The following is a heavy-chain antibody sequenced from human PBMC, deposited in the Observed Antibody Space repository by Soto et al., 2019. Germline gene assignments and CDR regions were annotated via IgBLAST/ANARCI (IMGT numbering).Heavy chain of an antibody. CDR3: ARSTDSSFDY. CDR1: GDSVSSNSAA. V-gene: IGHV6-1*01. CDR2: TYYRSQWYN. Sequence: SQTLSLTCAMSGDSVSSNSAAWNWIRQSPSRGLEWLGRTYYRSQWYNDYAVSMKNRITINPDTSKDQFSLQLNSVTPEDTAVYYCARSTDSSFDYWGQGTLVTVSS. D-gene: IGHD6-13*01. J-gene: IGHJ4*02.